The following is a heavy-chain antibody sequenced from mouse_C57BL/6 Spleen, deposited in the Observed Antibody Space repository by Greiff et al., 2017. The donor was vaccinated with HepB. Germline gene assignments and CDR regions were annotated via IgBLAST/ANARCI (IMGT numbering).Heavy chain of an antibody. J-gene: IGHJ4*01. D-gene: IGHD2-4*01. CDR1: GYTFTSYW. Sequence: VQLQQPGAELVKPGASVTLSCKASGYTFTSYWMHWVKQRPGQGLEWIGMIHPNSGSTNYNEKFKSKATLTVDKSSSTAYMQLSSLTSEDSAVYYCARERGLRRNYAMDYWGQGTSVTVSS. CDR2: IHPNSGST. V-gene: IGHV1-64*01. CDR3: ARERGLRRNYAMDY.